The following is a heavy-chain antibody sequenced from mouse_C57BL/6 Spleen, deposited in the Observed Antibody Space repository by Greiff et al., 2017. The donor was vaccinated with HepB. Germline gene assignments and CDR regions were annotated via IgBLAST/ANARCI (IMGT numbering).Heavy chain of an antibody. CDR1: GYTFTSYW. CDR3: ARGYYGSSSYAMDY. J-gene: IGHJ4*01. CDR2: IDPSDSYT. Sequence: QVQLQQSGAELVRPGTSVKLSCKASGYTFTSYWMHWVKQRPGQGLEWIGVIDPSDSYTNYNQKFKGKSTLTVDKSSSTAYMQLSSLTSEDSAVYYCARGYYGSSSYAMDYWGQGTSVTVSS. D-gene: IGHD1-1*01. V-gene: IGHV1-59*01.